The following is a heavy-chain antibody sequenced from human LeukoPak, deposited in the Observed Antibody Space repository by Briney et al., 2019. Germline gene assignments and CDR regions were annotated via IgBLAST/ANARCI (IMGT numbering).Heavy chain of an antibody. CDR2: INTGNGNT. CDR1: GGTFSSYA. J-gene: IGHJ4*02. Sequence: ASVKVSCKASGGTFSSYAISWVRQAPGQRLEWMGWINTGNGNTKYSQRFESRVTVTTDTSAAAAYMELSSLRSEDTAVYYCARDRAMADYWGQGTLVTVSS. CDR3: ARDRAMADY. V-gene: IGHV1-3*04. D-gene: IGHD5-18*01.